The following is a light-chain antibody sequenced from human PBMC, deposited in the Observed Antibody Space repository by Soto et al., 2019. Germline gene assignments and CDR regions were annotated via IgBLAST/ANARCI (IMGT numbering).Light chain of an antibody. CDR3: SSRSSTSTYV. CDR1: SSDIGGYNY. V-gene: IGLV2-14*03. Sequence: QSVLTQPASVSGSPGQSIAVSCTGTSSDIGGYNYVSWYQHHPGKAPKLMIYDVSNRPSGVSNRFSGSKSGYTASLTISGLQAEDEADYYCSSRSSTSTYVFGTGTKVTVL. J-gene: IGLJ1*01. CDR2: DVS.